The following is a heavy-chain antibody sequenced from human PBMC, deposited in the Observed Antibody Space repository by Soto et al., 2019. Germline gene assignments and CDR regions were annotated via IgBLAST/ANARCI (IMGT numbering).Heavy chain of an antibody. Sequence: SETLSLTCSVPGGSISSFTYYWGWIRQPPGKGLEWIGTVYYNENTYYNPSLKSRVTITVDTAKNQFSLNLRSVTAADTAMYFCVQRERYYGSPGWFDPWGAGTLVTVSS. J-gene: IGHJ5*02. D-gene: IGHD1-1*01. V-gene: IGHV4-39*01. CDR1: GGSISSFTYY. CDR2: VYYNENT. CDR3: VQRERYYGSPGWFDP.